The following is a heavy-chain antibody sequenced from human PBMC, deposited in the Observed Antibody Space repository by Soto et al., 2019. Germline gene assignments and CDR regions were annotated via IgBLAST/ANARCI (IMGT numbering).Heavy chain of an antibody. CDR1: GVPSSNAW. Sequence: LRDSCAAAGVPSSNAWRNRVRQDPGKGLEWVGRIKSKTDGGTTDYAAPVKGRFTISRDDSKNTLYLQMNSLKTEDTAVYYCTTDLAAVDHDYWGQGTLVTVSS. D-gene: IGHD6-13*01. CDR3: TTDLAAVDHDY. V-gene: IGHV3-15*07. CDR2: IKSKTDGGTT. J-gene: IGHJ4*02.